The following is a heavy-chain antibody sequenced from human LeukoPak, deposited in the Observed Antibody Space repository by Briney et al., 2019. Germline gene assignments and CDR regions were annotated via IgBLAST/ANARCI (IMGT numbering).Heavy chain of an antibody. D-gene: IGHD3-22*01. V-gene: IGHV3-48*03. CDR3: AREAASGYYHEVDY. Sequence: PGGSLRLSCAASGFTFSSYEMNWVRQAPGKGLEWVSYISSSGSTIYYADSVKGRFPISRDNAKNSLYLQMNSLRAEDTAVHYCAREAASGYYHEVDYWGQGTLVTVSS. J-gene: IGHJ4*02. CDR1: GFTFSSYE. CDR2: ISSSGSTI.